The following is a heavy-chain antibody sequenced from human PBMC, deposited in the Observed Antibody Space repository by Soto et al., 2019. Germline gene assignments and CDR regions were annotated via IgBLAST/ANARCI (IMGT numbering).Heavy chain of an antibody. CDR1: GGTFSSYA. J-gene: IGHJ6*02. D-gene: IGHD6-13*01. CDR3: ARLSSWYGDYYYYGMDV. V-gene: IGHV1-69*13. Sequence: ASVKVSCKASGGTFSSYAISWLRQAPGQGLEWMGGIIPIFGTANYAQKFQGRVTITADESTSTAYMGLSSLRSEDTAVYYCARLSSWYGDYYYYGMDVWGQGTTVTVSS. CDR2: IIPIFGTA.